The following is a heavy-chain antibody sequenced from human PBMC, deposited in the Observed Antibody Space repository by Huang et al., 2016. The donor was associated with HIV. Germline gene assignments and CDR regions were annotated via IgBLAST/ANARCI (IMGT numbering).Heavy chain of an antibody. V-gene: IGHV3-15*01. CDR1: GFTFSNAW. Sequence: EVQLVESGGGLVKPGGSLRLSCAASGFTFSNAWMSWVRQAQGKGLEWVGRIKSKTDGGTTDYAAPVKGRFTISRDDSKNTLYLQMNSLKTEDTAVYYCTTESESSGWTMDHDAFDIWAKGQWSPSLQ. CDR3: TTESESSGWTMDHDAFDI. CDR2: IKSKTDGGTT. D-gene: IGHD6-19*01. J-gene: IGHJ3*02.